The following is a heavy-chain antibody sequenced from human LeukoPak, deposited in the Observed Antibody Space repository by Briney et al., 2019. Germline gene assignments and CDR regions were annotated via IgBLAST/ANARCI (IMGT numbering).Heavy chain of an antibody. Sequence: GGSLRLSCAASGFTFSSDSMNWVRQAPGKGLEWVSYISSSSSGIYYADSVKGRFTISRDNSKNTLYLQLNSLRPEDTAVYYCAKDLIVVVMTGAFDIWGQGTMVTVSS. CDR2: ISSSSSGI. V-gene: IGHV3-48*01. J-gene: IGHJ3*02. CDR1: GFTFSSDS. CDR3: AKDLIVVVMTGAFDI. D-gene: IGHD2-21*01.